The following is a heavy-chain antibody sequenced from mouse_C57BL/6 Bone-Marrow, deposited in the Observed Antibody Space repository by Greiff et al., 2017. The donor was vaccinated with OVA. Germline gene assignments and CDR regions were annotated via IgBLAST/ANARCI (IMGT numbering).Heavy chain of an antibody. CDR2: IDPSDSYT. CDR3: APNIVYYEGAFAY. V-gene: IGHV1-50*01. Sequence: QVQLQQPWAELVKPGASVKLSCKASGYTFTSYWMQWVKQRPGPGLEWIGEIDPSDSYTNYNQKFKGKATLTVDTSSSTAYMQLSSLTSEYSAVYYCAPNIVYYEGAFAYWGQGTLVTVSA. D-gene: IGHD2-4*01. J-gene: IGHJ3*01. CDR1: GYTFTSYW.